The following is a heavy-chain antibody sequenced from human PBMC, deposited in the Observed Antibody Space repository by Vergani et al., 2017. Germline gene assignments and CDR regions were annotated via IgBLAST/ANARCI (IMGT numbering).Heavy chain of an antibody. V-gene: IGHV3-23*01. CDR2: ISGSGGST. Sequence: EVQMLESGGGLVQPGGSLRLSCTASGFTFSSYAMSWVRQAPGKGLEWVSAISGSGGSTYYADSVKGRFTISRDNAKNTLYLQMNSLRAEDTAVYYCAKSRLSVGATFVFWNWGQGTLVTVSS. CDR1: GFTFSSYA. CDR3: AKSRLSVGATFVFWN. J-gene: IGHJ4*02. D-gene: IGHD1-26*01.